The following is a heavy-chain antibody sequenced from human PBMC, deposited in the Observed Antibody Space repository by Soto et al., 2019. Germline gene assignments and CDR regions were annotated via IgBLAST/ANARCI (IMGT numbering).Heavy chain of an antibody. CDR1: GGSISSSSYY. D-gene: IGHD1-26*01. Sequence: SESLSLTCTVSGGSISSSSYYWGWIRQPPGTGLEWIGSIYYSGSTYYNQSLQSRVTICVDTSKNQFSLKLSSVTASDTAVYYCARHYRRVGVNGYFDYWGQGTLVTVSS. CDR2: IYYSGST. J-gene: IGHJ4*02. V-gene: IGHV4-39*01. CDR3: ARHYRRVGVNGYFDY.